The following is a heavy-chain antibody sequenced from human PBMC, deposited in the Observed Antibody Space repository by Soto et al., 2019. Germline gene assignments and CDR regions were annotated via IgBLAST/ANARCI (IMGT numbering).Heavy chain of an antibody. V-gene: IGHV1-46*01. CDR1: GFTFSTYY. D-gene: IGHD5-18*01. CDR2: INPKADGT. Sequence: ASVKVSCKTSGFTFSTYYLHWVRQAPGQGLEWMAMINPKADGTEYAQKFQGRATLARDTSTNTVYMDLSSLRSEDTAVYYCAAGTAMVINYGMDVWGQGTTVTVSS. J-gene: IGHJ6*02. CDR3: AAGTAMVINYGMDV.